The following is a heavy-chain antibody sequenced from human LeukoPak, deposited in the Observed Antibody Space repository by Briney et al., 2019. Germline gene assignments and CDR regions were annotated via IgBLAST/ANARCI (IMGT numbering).Heavy chain of an antibody. D-gene: IGHD6-13*01. Sequence: KTSETLSLTCTVSGGSISSYYWSWIRQPPGKGLEWIGYIYYSGSTKYNPSLKSRVTISVDRSKNQFSLKLSSVTAADTAVYYCAREENSSSWYDRLFDPWGQGTLVTVSS. CDR3: AREENSSSWYDRLFDP. J-gene: IGHJ5*02. CDR1: GGSISSYY. V-gene: IGHV4-59*01. CDR2: IYYSGST.